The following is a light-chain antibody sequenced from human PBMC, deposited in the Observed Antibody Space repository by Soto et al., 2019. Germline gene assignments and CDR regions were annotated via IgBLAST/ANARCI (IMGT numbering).Light chain of an antibody. J-gene: IGLJ2*01. CDR1: SSDVGTYNL. CDR3: CSYAGSTNFVV. V-gene: IGLV2-23*01. Sequence: QSALTQPASVSGSPGQSITISCTGTSSDVGTYNLVSWYQQHPGKAPKLIIYEGSKRPSGVSNRFSGSKSGNTASLTISGLQAEDEADYHCCSYAGSTNFVVFGGGTQLTVL. CDR2: EGS.